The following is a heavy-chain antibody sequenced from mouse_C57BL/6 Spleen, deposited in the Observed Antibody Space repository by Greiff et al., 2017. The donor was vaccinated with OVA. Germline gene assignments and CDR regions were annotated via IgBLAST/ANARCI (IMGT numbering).Heavy chain of an antibody. CDR2: INYDGSST. V-gene: IGHV5-16*01. Sequence: EVQLVESEGGLVQPGRSMKLSCTASGFTFSDYYMAWVRQVPEKGLEWVANINYDGSSTYYLDSLKSRFIISRDNAKNILYLQMSSLKSEDTATYYCARDGVLRPPYAMDYWGQGTSVTVSS. CDR3: ARDGVLRPPYAMDY. D-gene: IGHD1-1*01. CDR1: GFTFSDYY. J-gene: IGHJ4*01.